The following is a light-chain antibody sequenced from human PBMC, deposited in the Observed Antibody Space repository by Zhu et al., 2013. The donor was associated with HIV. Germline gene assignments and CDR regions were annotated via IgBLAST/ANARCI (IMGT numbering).Light chain of an antibody. V-gene: IGKV3-15*01. J-gene: IGKJ2*01. CDR1: QSVSSSY. CDR3: QQYKNWPPYT. CDR2: GTS. Sequence: EIVMTQSPATLSVSPGERATLSCTASQSVSSSYLTWYQQRPGQAPRLLIYGTSTRATGIPARFSGSGSGTEFTLTISSLQSEDFAVYYCQQYKNWPPYTFGQGTKLEI.